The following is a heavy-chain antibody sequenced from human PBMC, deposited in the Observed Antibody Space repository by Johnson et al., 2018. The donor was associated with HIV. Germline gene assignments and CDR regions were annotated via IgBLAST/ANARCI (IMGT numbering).Heavy chain of an antibody. D-gene: IGHD2-8*01. J-gene: IGHJ3*02. V-gene: IGHV3-30-3*01. CDR1: EFSFSTYA. Sequence: QVQLVESGGGVVQPERSLRLSCAASEFSFSTYAMRWVRQAPGKGLEGVAVISDDGTNTDYADAVKGRFTISRDNSKNTLYLQMNSLRAGDTAVYYCVSALCTWGAFDIWGQGTMVTVSS. CDR3: VSALCTWGAFDI. CDR2: ISDDGTNT.